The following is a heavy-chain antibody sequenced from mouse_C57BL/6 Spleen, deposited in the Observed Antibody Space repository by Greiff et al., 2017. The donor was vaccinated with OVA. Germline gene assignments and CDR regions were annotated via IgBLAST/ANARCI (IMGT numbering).Heavy chain of an antibody. J-gene: IGHJ4*01. CDR2: IYPGSGST. CDR3: ARSGPDAMDY. Sequence: QVQLQQPGAELVKPGASVKMSCKASGYTFTSYWITWVKQRPGQGLEWIGDIYPGSGSTNYNEKFKSKATLTVDTSSSTPYMQLSSLTSEDSAFYYCARSGPDAMDYWGQGTSVTVSS. CDR1: GYTFTSYW. V-gene: IGHV1-55*01.